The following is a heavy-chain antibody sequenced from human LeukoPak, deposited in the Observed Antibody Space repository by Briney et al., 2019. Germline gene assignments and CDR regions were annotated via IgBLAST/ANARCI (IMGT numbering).Heavy chain of an antibody. Sequence: PGGSLRLSCAASGFTVSSNYMSWVRQAPGKGLEWVAVISYDGSNKYYADSVKGRFTISRDNSKNTLYLQMNSLRAEDTAVYYCAREGVGGLTIDYWGQGTLVTVSS. D-gene: IGHD1/OR15-1a*01. CDR2: ISYDGSNK. V-gene: IGHV3-30-3*01. CDR3: AREGVGGLTIDY. CDR1: GFTVSSNY. J-gene: IGHJ4*02.